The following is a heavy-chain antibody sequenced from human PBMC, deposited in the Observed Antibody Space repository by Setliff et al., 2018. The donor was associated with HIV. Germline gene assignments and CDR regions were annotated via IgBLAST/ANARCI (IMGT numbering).Heavy chain of an antibody. Sequence: SETLSLTCTVSGGSISSGNYYWSWIRQPAGKGLEWIGHISTSGRPNYNPSLMSRLTISVDTSKNQFSLKLSSVTAADTAVYHCARADNYYYDSGAFKSGLDAFDIWGQGTMVTVSS. D-gene: IGHD3-22*01. CDR2: ISTSGRP. V-gene: IGHV4-61*09. CDR3: ARADNYYYDSGAFKSGLDAFDI. J-gene: IGHJ3*02. CDR1: GGSISSGNYY.